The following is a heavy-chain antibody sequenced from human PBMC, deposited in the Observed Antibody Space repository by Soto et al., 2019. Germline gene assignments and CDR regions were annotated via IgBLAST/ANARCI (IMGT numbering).Heavy chain of an antibody. Sequence: PGGSLRLSCAASGFTFSSYWMHWVRQAPGKGLVWVSHINSDGSSTSYADSVKGRFTISRDNAKNTLYLQMNSLRAEDTAVYYCARDLHVLLWFGELYSGYYYYYGMDVWDQGTTVTVSS. J-gene: IGHJ6*02. CDR3: ARDLHVLLWFGELYSGYYYYYGMDV. CDR1: GFTFSSYW. D-gene: IGHD3-10*01. CDR2: INSDGSST. V-gene: IGHV3-74*01.